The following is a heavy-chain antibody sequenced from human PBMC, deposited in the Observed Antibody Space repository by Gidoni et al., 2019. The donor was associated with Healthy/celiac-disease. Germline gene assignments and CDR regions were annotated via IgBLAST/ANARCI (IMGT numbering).Heavy chain of an antibody. V-gene: IGHV4-39*01. Sequence: QLQLQESGPGLVKPSETLSLTCPVSGGSISSSSYYWGWIRQPPGKGLEWIGSIYYSGSTYYNPSLKSRVTISVDTSKNQFSLKLSSVTAADTAVYYCARISLTGTTPFHYYYGMDVWGQGTTVTVSS. CDR3: ARISLTGTTPFHYYYGMDV. CDR1: GGSISSSSYY. CDR2: IYYSGST. D-gene: IGHD1-7*01. J-gene: IGHJ6*02.